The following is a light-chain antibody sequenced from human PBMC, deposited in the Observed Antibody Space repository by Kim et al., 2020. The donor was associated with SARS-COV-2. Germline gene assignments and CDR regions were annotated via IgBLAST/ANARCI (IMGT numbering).Light chain of an antibody. CDR2: EDN. V-gene: IGLV6-57*03. CDR1: SGSVASDY. Sequence: GMTLTNSCTRSSGSVASDYVQWYQQRPGSAPTTVIYEDNQRPSGVPDRFSGSIDSSSNSASLTISGLKTEDEADYYCQSYDSSNVVFGGGTQLTVL. J-gene: IGLJ2*01. CDR3: QSYDSSNVV.